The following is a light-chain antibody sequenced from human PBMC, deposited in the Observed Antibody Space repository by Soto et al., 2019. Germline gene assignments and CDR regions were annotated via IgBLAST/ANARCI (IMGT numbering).Light chain of an antibody. V-gene: IGLV2-14*01. CDR1: SSDVGGYNY. CDR3: SSYPRGNRLPVL. CDR2: DVS. J-gene: IGLJ2*01. Sequence: QSALTQPASVSGSPGQSITLSCTGTSSDVGGYNYVSWYQQHPGKAPKLMIYDVSNRPSGVSNRFSGSKSGNTASLTISGLQAEDEADYYCSSYPRGNRLPVLFRGGTKLTVL.